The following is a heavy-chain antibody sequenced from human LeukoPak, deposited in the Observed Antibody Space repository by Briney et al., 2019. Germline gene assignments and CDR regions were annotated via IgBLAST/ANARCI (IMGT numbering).Heavy chain of an antibody. CDR3: VKGSQVVYTPSFDS. Sequence: QPGGSLRLSCSASGFSFSSYAMHWVRQPPGKGLEYVSAIGTKAVATYYADSVRARFTISRDNSKNTLFLQMSGLRPEDTAVYYCVKGSQVVYTPSFDSWGQGTLVTVSS. V-gene: IGHV3-64D*06. J-gene: IGHJ4*02. CDR2: IGTKAVAT. D-gene: IGHD3-22*01. CDR1: GFSFSSYA.